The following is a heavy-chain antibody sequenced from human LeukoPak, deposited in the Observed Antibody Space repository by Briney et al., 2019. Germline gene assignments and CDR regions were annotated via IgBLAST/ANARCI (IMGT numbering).Heavy chain of an antibody. J-gene: IGHJ3*02. CDR2: INSDGSST. Sequence: GGSLRLSRAASGFTFSSYWMHWVRQAPGKGLVWVSRINSDGSSTSYADSVKGRFAISRDNAKNTLYLQMNSLRAEDTAVYYCARAWSSSWYAFDIWGQGTMVTVSS. CDR1: GFTFSSYW. V-gene: IGHV3-74*01. D-gene: IGHD6-13*01. CDR3: ARAWSSSWYAFDI.